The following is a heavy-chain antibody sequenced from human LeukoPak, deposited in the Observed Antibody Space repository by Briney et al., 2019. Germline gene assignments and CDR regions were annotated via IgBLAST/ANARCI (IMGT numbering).Heavy chain of an antibody. CDR2: IYTSGST. V-gene: IGHV4-4*07. D-gene: IGHD3-3*01. CDR1: GGSISRYF. Sequence: PSETLSLTCTVSGGSISRYFWSWIRQPAGKGLEWIGRIYTSGSTNYNPSLKSRVTISADKSTNQFSLRLSSVTAADTAVYYCARDRFGDLNYFDYWGQGTLVTVSS. J-gene: IGHJ4*02. CDR3: ARDRFGDLNYFDY.